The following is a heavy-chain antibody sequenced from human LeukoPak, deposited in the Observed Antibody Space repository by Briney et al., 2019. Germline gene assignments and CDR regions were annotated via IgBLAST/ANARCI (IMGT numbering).Heavy chain of an antibody. CDR2: ISAYNGNT. V-gene: IGHV1-18*01. CDR1: GYTFTSYG. CDR3: ARGSSGWYYYY. J-gene: IGHJ4*02. D-gene: IGHD6-19*01. Sequence: ASVKVSCKASGYTFTSYGISWVRQAPGQGLEWMGWISAYNGNTNYAQKFQGRVTMTRDTSISTAYMELSRLRSDDTAVYYCARGSSGWYYYYWGQGTLVTVSS.